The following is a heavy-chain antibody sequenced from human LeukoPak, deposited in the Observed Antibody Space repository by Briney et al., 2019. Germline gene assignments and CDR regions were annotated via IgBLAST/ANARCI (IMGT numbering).Heavy chain of an antibody. CDR1: GFTFSSYS. CDR3: ARGSGGLGYSYDADFDY. Sequence: GGSLRLSCAASGFTFSSYSMNWVRQAPGKGLEWVSSISSSSSYIYYADSMKGRFTISRDNAKNSLYLQMNSLRAEDTAVYYCARGSGGLGYSYDADFDYWGQGTLVTVSS. J-gene: IGHJ4*02. D-gene: IGHD5-18*01. V-gene: IGHV3-21*01. CDR2: ISSSSSYI.